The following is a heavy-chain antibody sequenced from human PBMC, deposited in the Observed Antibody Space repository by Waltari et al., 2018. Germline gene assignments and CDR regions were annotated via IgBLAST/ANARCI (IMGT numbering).Heavy chain of an antibody. CDR2: ITWNSDNV. CDR3: ARDTGEYRVLDY. Sequence: EVQLVESGGGLVQPGGSLRLSCAASGSHFDDYSMHWVRQFPGKGLEWVSGITWNSDNVDYVDSVRGRFSISRDNAKNFLFLTMNSLKPEDTALYYCARDTGEYRVLDYWGQGTLVTVSS. D-gene: IGHD4-17*01. J-gene: IGHJ4*02. CDR1: GSHFDDYS. V-gene: IGHV3-9*01.